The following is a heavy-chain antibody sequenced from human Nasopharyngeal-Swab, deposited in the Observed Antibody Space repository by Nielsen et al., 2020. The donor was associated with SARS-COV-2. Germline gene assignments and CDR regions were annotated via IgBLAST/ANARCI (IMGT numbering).Heavy chain of an antibody. CDR3: ARDSQERFDY. V-gene: IGHV3-33*01. CDR2: IWYDGSNK. D-gene: IGHD1-1*01. J-gene: IGHJ4*02. Sequence: LTCAASGFTFSSYGMHWVRQAPGKGLEWVAVIWYDGSNKYYADSVKDRFTISRDNSKNTLYLQMNSLRAEDTAVYYCARDSQERFDYWGQGTLVTVSS. CDR1: GFTFSSYG.